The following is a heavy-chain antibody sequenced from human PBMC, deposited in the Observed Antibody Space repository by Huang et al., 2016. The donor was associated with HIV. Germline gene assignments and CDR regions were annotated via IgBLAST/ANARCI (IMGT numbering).Heavy chain of an antibody. J-gene: IGHJ3*02. CDR3: AREGQTWYGKPIAAFEI. CDR1: GGSFNSLG. D-gene: IGHD6-13*01. Sequence: VQLVQSGAEVKRPGTSVKISCKASGGSFNSLGFNLVRQAPGQGLQYMGGIVPLCSVTNYAEKFRGRLTISADKSTSTVFMELRGLTSEDTSVFFCAREGQTWYGKPIAAFEIWGQGTTVIVSP. V-gene: IGHV1-69*10. CDR2: IVPLCSVT.